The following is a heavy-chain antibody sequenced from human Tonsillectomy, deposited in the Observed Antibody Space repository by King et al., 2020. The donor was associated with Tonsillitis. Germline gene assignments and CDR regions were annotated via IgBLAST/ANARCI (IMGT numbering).Heavy chain of an antibody. J-gene: IGHJ4*02. CDR1: GFTFNNFA. D-gene: IGHD4-23*01. V-gene: IGHV3-23*04. Sequence: VQLVESGGGLKQPGGSLRLSCAAAGFTFNNFAMNWVRQAPGKGLEWVSSVSGSGGSTFYADSVKGRFTIARDNPKNTIYLQMNNLRIEHTAVFFCAKSETTMLTSFDYWGQGTLVTVPS. CDR3: AKSETTMLTSFDY. CDR2: VSGSGGST.